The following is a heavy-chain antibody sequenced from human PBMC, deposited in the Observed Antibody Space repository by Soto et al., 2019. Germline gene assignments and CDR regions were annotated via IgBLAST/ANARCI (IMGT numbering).Heavy chain of an antibody. CDR1: GFTFSSYS. V-gene: IGHV3-21*01. D-gene: IGHD2-15*01. Sequence: EVQLVESGGGLVKPGGSLRLSCAASGFTFSSYSMNWVRQAPGKGLEWVSSISSSSSYIYYADSVKGRFTISRDNAKKSMLLQMNSLRAEDTAVYYCARHRECSGGSAYVGVLGYYYYYMDVWGKGITVTVSS. J-gene: IGHJ6*03. CDR3: ARHRECSGGSAYVGVLGYYYYYMDV. CDR2: ISSSSSYI.